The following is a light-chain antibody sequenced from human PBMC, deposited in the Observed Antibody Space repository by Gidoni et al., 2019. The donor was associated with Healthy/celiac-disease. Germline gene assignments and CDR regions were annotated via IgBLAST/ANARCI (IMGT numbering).Light chain of an antibody. CDR2: AAS. CDR3: LQHNNYPWT. Sequence: DIQMTQSPSSLSASVGDRVTITCRASQGIRNDLVWYQQKPGKDPTRLIYAASSLQSGVPSMCRGSGSGTEFTLTISSLQHEDFATYYCLQHNNYPWTFGQGTKVEIK. CDR1: QGIRND. J-gene: IGKJ1*01. V-gene: IGKV1-17*01.